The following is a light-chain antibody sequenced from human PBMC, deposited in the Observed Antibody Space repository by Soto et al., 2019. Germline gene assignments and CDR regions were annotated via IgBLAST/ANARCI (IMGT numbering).Light chain of an antibody. CDR1: SSDVGGYNY. CDR3: SSYTSSSTLV. CDR2: DVS. Sequence: QSALTQPASVSGSPGQSITISCTGTSSDVGGYNYVSWYQQHPGKAPKLMIYDVSNRPSGVSNRFAGSKSGNTASLTISGLNAEDEADDYCSSYTSSSTLVFGTGTKLTVL. J-gene: IGLJ1*01. V-gene: IGLV2-14*01.